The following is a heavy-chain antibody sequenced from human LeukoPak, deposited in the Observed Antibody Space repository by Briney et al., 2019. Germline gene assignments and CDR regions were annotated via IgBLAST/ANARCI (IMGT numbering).Heavy chain of an antibody. V-gene: IGHV3-48*01. CDR2: ISSSSSTI. Sequence: PWGSLRLSCAASGFTFSSYSINWVRQAPGKGLEWVSYISSSSSTIYYADSVKGRFTISRDNAKNSLYLQMNSRRAEDTAVYYCARDRGDYYDSSGYWVCWGEGTLATVPP. J-gene: IGHJ4*02. D-gene: IGHD3-22*01. CDR3: ARDRGDYYDSSGYWVC. CDR1: GFTFSSYS.